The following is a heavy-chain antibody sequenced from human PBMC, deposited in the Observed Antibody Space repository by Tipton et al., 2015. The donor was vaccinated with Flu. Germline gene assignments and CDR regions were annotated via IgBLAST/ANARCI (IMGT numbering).Heavy chain of an antibody. D-gene: IGHD2-15*01. Sequence: TLSLTCTVSGGSISSYYWSWIRQPPGKGLEWIGYIYYSGSTIYNPSLKSRVTISVDTSKNQFSLNLSSVTAADTAVYYCARHGCGGGSCPFQHWGPGTLVTVSP. CDR3: ARHGCGGGSCPFQH. J-gene: IGHJ1*01. V-gene: IGHV4-59*08. CDR1: GGSISSYY. CDR2: IYYSGST.